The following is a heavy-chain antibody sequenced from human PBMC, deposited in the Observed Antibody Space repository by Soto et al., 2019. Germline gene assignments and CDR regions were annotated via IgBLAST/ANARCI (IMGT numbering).Heavy chain of an antibody. CDR2: ISYDGSNK. Sequence: GGSLRLSCAASGFTFSGSAMHWVRQAPGKGLEWVAVISYDGSNKYYADSVKGRFTISRDNSKNTLYLQMNSLRAEDTAVYYCAKVLQWLADYWGQGTLVTVSS. CDR1: GFTFSGSA. CDR3: AKVLQWLADY. V-gene: IGHV3-30*04. D-gene: IGHD6-19*01. J-gene: IGHJ4*02.